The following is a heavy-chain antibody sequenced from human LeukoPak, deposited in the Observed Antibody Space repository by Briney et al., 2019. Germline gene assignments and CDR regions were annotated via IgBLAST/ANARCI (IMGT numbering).Heavy chain of an antibody. CDR2: INPSGGST. CDR3: ARDPGIVVVLDY. J-gene: IGHJ4*02. D-gene: IGHD3-22*01. CDR1: GYTFTSYY. V-gene: IGHV1-46*01. Sequence: GASVKVSCKASGYTFTSYYMHWVRQAPGQGLEWMGIINPSGGSTSYAQKFQGRVTMTRDMSTSTVYMELSSLRSEDTAVYYCARDPGIVVVLDYWGQGTLVTVSS.